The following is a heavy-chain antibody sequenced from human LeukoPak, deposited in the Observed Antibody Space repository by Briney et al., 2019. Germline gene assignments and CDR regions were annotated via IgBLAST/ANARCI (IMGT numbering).Heavy chain of an antibody. CDR3: ARWVRCSCRGFDP. V-gene: IGHV3-30*04. J-gene: IGHJ5*02. CDR1: GFTFSSYA. CDR2: ISYDGSNK. D-gene: IGHD3-10*02. Sequence: GGSLRLSCAASGFTFSSYAMHWVRQAPGKGLEWVAVISYDGSNKYYADSVKGRFTISRDNSKNTLYLQMNSLRAEDTAVYYCARWVRCSCRGFDPWGQGTLVTVSS.